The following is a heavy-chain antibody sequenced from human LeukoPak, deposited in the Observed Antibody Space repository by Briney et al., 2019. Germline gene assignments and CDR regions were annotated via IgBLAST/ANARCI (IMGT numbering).Heavy chain of an antibody. V-gene: IGHV3-64D*06. D-gene: IGHD3-10*01. J-gene: IGHJ4*02. CDR2: ISSNGGST. CDR1: GFTFNSYA. CDR3: VKGAGSRTYYFDY. Sequence: HPGGSLRLSCSASGFTFNSYAMHWARQAPGKGLEYVSAISSNGGSTYYADSVKGRFTISRDNSKNTLYLQMSSLRAEDTAVYYCVKGAGSRTYYFDYWGQGTLVTVSS.